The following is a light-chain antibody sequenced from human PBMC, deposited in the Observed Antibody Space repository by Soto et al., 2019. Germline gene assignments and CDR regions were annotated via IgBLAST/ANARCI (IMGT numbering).Light chain of an antibody. CDR2: ATA. J-gene: IGKJ2*01. Sequence: ETVMTQSPFTLSVSPGERATLSCRASQSVGGNVAWYQQKPGQAPRLLMYATATRATGIPARFSGSGSGTEFILTTSSLLSEDAAVYFCQQHSDWPPYTFGQGTKLEIK. V-gene: IGKV3-15*01. CDR1: QSVGGN. CDR3: QQHSDWPPYT.